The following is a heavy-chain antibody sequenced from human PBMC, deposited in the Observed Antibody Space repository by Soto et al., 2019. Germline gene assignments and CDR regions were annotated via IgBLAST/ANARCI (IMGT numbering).Heavy chain of an antibody. V-gene: IGHV4-39*01. CDR3: AVVDSTGNWFDP. CDR1: CGSISSSDFY. J-gene: IGHJ5*02. D-gene: IGHD6-25*01. CDR2: MYYSGTT. Sequence: SETLSLTCTVSCGSISSSDFYWGWLRQTPGKGLEFIGSMYYSGTTYYNPSLKSRVTISVDTSKNQFTLKLISVTAADTAVYYCAVVDSTGNWFDPWGEGALVTVSS.